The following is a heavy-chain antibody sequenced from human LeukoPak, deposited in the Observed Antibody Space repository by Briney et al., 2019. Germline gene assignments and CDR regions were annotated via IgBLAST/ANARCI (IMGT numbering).Heavy chain of an antibody. J-gene: IGHJ4*02. CDR3: VRDGGVSGYDLLDY. V-gene: IGHV3-7*01. D-gene: IGHD5-12*01. CDR1: GFTFSNYW. CDR2: INQDGSEE. Sequence: GGSLRLSCAASGFTFSNYWMTWVRQAPGKGLEWVAHINQDGSEEHYMDSVKARFTISRDNAKDSLSLQMNSLRAEDTAVYYCVRDGGVSGYDLLDYWGQGTLVTVSS.